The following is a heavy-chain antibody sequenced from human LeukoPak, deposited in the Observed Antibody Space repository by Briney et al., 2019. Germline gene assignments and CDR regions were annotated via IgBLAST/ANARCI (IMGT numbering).Heavy chain of an antibody. CDR1: GGSFSGYY. J-gene: IGHJ6*03. CDR2: INHSGST. V-gene: IGHV4-34*01. D-gene: IGHD4-17*01. Sequence: KPSETLSLTCAVYGGSFSGYYWSWIRQPPGKGLEWIGEINHSGSTNYNPSLKSRVTISVDTSKNQFSLKLSSVTAADTAVYYCARLRTVTTAPPRVNYMDVWGKGTTVTISS. CDR3: ARLRTVTTAPPRVNYMDV.